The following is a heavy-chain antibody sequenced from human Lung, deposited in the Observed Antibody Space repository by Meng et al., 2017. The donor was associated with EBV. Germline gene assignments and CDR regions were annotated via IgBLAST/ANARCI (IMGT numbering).Heavy chain of an antibody. CDR1: EYSCTTYA. D-gene: IGHD2-2*01. J-gene: IGHJ4*02. Sequence: QFPLVHYGVELETPGLTVKVSCKAYEYSCTTYAMHGVRQAPGQRLEWMGLINAGNGNTKYSEKFQSRVTITRDTAASTAYMELSSLRSEDTAVYYCARTGCSSSSCYDYWGQGTLVTVSS. V-gene: IGHV1-3*01. CDR3: ARTGCSSSSCYDY. CDR2: INAGNGNT.